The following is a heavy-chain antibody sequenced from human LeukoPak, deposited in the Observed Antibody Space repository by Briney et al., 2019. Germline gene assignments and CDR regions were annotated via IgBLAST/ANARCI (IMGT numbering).Heavy chain of an antibody. V-gene: IGHV1-46*01. CDR3: ARGGVLRFLEHLDY. J-gene: IGHJ4*02. CDR2: INPSGGST. Sequence: ASVKVSFKASGDTFSSYYMHWVRQAPGQGLEWMGIINPSGGSTTYAQKFQGRVTMTRDTSTSTVYMELSSLRSEDTAVYYCARGGVLRFLEHLDYWGQGTLVTVSS. D-gene: IGHD3-3*01. CDR1: GDTFSSYY.